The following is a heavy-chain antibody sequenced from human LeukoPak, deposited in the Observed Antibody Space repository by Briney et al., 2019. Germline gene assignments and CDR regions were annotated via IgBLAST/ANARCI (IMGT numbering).Heavy chain of an antibody. Sequence: SETLSLTCTVSGGSISSSSYYWGWIRQPPGKGLEWIGSIYYSGSTYYNPSLRSRVTISVDTSKNQFSLKLSSVTAADTAVYYCATSPTIGRRSYYFDYWGQGTLVTVSS. CDR1: GGSISSSSYY. CDR3: ATSPTIGRRSYYFDY. D-gene: IGHD3-16*01. CDR2: IYYSGST. V-gene: IGHV4-39*07. J-gene: IGHJ4*02.